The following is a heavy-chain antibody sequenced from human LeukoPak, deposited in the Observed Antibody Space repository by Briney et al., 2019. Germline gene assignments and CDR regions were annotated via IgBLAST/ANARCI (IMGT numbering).Heavy chain of an antibody. CDR3: AKGGVEWELLGWFDP. Sequence: GGSLRLSCAASGFTFSSYAMSWVRQAPGKGLVWVSAISGSGGSSYYADSVKGRFTTSRDNSKNTLYLQMNSLRAEDTAVYYCAKGGVEWELLGWFDPWGQGTLVTVSS. CDR1: GFTFSSYA. V-gene: IGHV3-23*01. D-gene: IGHD1-26*01. J-gene: IGHJ5*02. CDR2: ISGSGGSS.